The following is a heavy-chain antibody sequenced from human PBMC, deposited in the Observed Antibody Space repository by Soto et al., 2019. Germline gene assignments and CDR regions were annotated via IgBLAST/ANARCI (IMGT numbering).Heavy chain of an antibody. Sequence: QVHLVQSGAEVKKPGSSVNVSCKASGGTFSNYAITWVRQAPVQGLEWVGRIIPIFGTTNVAQKFQGRVTITADESTTTAYMELSGLRSDDTAVYYCAKDGGADGYFGNWLAPWGQGTLVTVSS. J-gene: IGHJ5*02. V-gene: IGHV1-69*15. CDR1: GGTFSNYA. CDR2: IIPIFGTT. D-gene: IGHD5-12*01. CDR3: AKDGGADGYFGNWLAP.